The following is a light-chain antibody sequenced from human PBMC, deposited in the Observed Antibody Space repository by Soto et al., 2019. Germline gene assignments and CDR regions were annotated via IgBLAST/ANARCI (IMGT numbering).Light chain of an antibody. CDR3: SSYTSSSTYV. J-gene: IGLJ1*01. Sequence: QSALTQPASVSGSPGQSITISCTGTSSDVGGYNYVSWYQQHPGTAPKLMIYEVSNRPSGVSNRFSGSKSGNTASLTISGLQAEDEADYYCSSYTSSSTYVFATGTKLTVL. CDR1: SSDVGGYNY. CDR2: EVS. V-gene: IGLV2-14*03.